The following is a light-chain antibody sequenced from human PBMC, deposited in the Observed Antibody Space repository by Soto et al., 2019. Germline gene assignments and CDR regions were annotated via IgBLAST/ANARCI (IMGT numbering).Light chain of an antibody. Sequence: EIVMTQSPATLSVSPGERATLSCRASQSVSSSLAWYQQKPGQAPRLLIYSASTRATGIPARFSGSGSGTEFTLTINSLQSEDFAVYYCQQYNNWPRTFGQGTRWIS. CDR3: QQYNNWPRT. CDR1: QSVSSS. CDR2: SAS. V-gene: IGKV3-15*01. J-gene: IGKJ1*01.